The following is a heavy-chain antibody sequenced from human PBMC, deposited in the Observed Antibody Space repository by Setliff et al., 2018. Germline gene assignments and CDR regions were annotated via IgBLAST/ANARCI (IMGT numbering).Heavy chain of an antibody. CDR1: GGSISSYS. V-gene: IGHV4-59*01. D-gene: IGHD5-12*01. Sequence: SETLSLTCNVSGGSISSYSWSWIRQAPGKGLEWIGYLYYSGNTNYNPSLKSRVTISGDTSQNYFSLKLTSVTEADTAMYYCVRDVSRWLQFLGSFDQWGQGTLVTVSS. CDR2: LYYSGNT. CDR3: VRDVSRWLQFLGSFDQ. J-gene: IGHJ4*02.